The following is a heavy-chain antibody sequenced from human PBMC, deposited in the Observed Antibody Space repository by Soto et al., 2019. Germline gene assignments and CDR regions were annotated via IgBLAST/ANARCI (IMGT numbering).Heavy chain of an antibody. Sequence: EVHLVESGGGLVKPGGSLRLSCAVSGFTFSSCTMNWVRQAPGKGLEWVSSISPSTSHIYYADSVKGRFTISRDNAKNSPFLQMNSLRAEDTAVYYCSGCSGGACHQNYGMAVWGQGTTVTVSS. CDR2: ISPSTSHI. V-gene: IGHV3-21*01. J-gene: IGHJ6*02. CDR3: SGCSGGACHQNYGMAV. CDR1: GFTFSSCT. D-gene: IGHD2-15*01.